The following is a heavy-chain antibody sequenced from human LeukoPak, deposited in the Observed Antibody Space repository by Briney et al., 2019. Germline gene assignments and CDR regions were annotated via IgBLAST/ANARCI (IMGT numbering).Heavy chain of an antibody. Sequence: ASVKVSCKASGSTFNTYYIYWVRQAPGQGLECMGVINPSNNSTNYAEKFQGRVTMTRDTSTSTVYMELSSLRPDDTAMYYCALNAYCSSNSCWGNYYYYYMDFWGKGTTVTVSS. CDR1: GSTFNTYY. J-gene: IGHJ6*03. V-gene: IGHV1-46*02. D-gene: IGHD2-2*01. CDR2: INPSNNST. CDR3: ALNAYCSSNSCWGNYYYYYMDF.